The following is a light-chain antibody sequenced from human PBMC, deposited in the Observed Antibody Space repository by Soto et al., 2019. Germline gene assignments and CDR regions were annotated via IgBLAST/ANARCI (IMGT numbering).Light chain of an antibody. Sequence: VLTQSPGTLSLFPGERATLSCRASQSVTNSYLAWYQQKPGQAPRPLIYGISNRATGIPDRFSGSGSGTDFTLTISRLEPEDFAVYYCHQYGSSWTFGQGTKVEIK. V-gene: IGKV3-20*01. CDR1: QSVTNSY. CDR2: GIS. CDR3: HQYGSSWT. J-gene: IGKJ1*01.